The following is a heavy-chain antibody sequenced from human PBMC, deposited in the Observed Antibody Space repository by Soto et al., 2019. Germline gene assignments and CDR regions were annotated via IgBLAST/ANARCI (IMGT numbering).Heavy chain of an antibody. V-gene: IGHV1-69*06. J-gene: IGHJ4*02. D-gene: IGHD3-10*01. CDR2: IVPVFGRV. CDR1: GDTFTKYA. CDR3: AGVASGSTWDYFDY. Sequence: QVHLVQSGAEVRKPGSSVRVSCKAPGDTFTKYAISWLRQAPGQGLEWMGGIVPVFGRVTYAQRFQDRVSIIADKSTATSYLELTSLTADDTAVYYCAGVASGSTWDYFDYSGQGTLVTVSS.